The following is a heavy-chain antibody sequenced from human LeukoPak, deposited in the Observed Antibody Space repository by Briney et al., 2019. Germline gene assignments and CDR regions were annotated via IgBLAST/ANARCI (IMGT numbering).Heavy chain of an antibody. CDR2: IYGGGSGST. J-gene: IGHJ4*02. Sequence: GGSLRLSWVASGFTFSKYTMSWVRQAPGKGLEWVSGIYGGGSGSTFYAESVKGRFTISRDNSKNTLYLQMNSLRDEDTAIYYCAKDFTPDGIWDIDYWGRGTLITVSS. CDR1: GFTFSKYT. V-gene: IGHV3-23*01. D-gene: IGHD1-14*01. CDR3: AKDFTPDGIWDIDY.